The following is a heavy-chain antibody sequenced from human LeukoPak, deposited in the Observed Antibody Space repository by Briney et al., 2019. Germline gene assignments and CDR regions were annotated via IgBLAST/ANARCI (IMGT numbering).Heavy chain of an antibody. Sequence: PGGSLRLSCAASGFTFSSYAMSWVRQVPGKGLEWVSAISGSGGSTYYADSVKGRFTISRDNSKNTLYLQMNSLRAEDTAVYYCAKDQTTVTTYGWFDPWGQGTLVTVSS. CDR3: AKDQTTVTTYGWFDP. D-gene: IGHD4-17*01. V-gene: IGHV3-23*01. CDR1: GFTFSSYA. CDR2: ISGSGGST. J-gene: IGHJ5*02.